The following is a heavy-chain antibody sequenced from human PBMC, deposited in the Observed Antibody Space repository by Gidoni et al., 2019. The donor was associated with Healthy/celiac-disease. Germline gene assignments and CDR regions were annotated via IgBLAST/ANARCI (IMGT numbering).Heavy chain of an antibody. CDR1: GFSLSNARMG. Sequence: QVTLKESGPVLVKPTATLPLTCTVSGFSLSNARMGVSWIRQPPGKALEWLAHIFSNDEKSYSTSLKSRLTISKDTSKSQVVLTMTNMDPVDTATYYCARIRGYSSSWYRVGGYFDYWGQGTLVTVSS. D-gene: IGHD6-13*01. CDR3: ARIRGYSSSWYRVGGYFDY. V-gene: IGHV2-26*01. J-gene: IGHJ4*02. CDR2: IFSNDEK.